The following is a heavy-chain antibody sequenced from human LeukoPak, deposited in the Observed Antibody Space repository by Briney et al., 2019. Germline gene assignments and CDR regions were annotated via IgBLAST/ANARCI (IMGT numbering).Heavy chain of an antibody. D-gene: IGHD3-3*01. V-gene: IGHV3-30*02. Sequence: GGSLRLSCAASGFTFSSYGMHWVRQAPGKGLEWVAFIRYDGSNKYYADSVKGRFTISRDNSKNTLYLQMNSLRAEDTAVYYCAKGITIFGVVTPAEYFQHWGQGTLVTVSS. CDR2: IRYDGSNK. J-gene: IGHJ1*01. CDR3: AKGITIFGVVTPAEYFQH. CDR1: GFTFSSYG.